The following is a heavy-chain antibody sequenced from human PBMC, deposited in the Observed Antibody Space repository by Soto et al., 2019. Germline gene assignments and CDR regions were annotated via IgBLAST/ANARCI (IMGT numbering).Heavy chain of an antibody. V-gene: IGHV3-48*02. J-gene: IGHJ6*02. D-gene: IGHD2-2*01. CDR1: GFTFSSYS. Sequence: GGSLRLSCAASGFTFSSYSMNWFRQAPGKGLEWVSYISSSSSTIYYADSVKGRFTISRDNAKNSLYLQMNSLRDEDTAVYYCARDLTYCSSTSCYLSYGMDVWGQGTTVTVSS. CDR3: ARDLTYCSSTSCYLSYGMDV. CDR2: ISSSSSTI.